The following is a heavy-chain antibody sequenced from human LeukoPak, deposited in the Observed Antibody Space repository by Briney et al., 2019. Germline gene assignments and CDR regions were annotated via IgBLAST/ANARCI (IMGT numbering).Heavy chain of an antibody. Sequence: ASVKVSCKASGGTFSSYAISWVRQAPGQGLEWMGWISAYNGNTNYAQKLQGRVTMTTDTSTSTAYMELRSLRSDDTAVYYCAREMTYYDSSGYYYAQYYFDYWGQGTLVTVSS. V-gene: IGHV1-18*01. CDR1: GGTFSSYA. D-gene: IGHD3-22*01. CDR2: ISAYNGNT. CDR3: AREMTYYDSSGYYYAQYYFDY. J-gene: IGHJ4*02.